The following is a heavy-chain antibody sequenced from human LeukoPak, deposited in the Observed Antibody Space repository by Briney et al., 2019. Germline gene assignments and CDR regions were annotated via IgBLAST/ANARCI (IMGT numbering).Heavy chain of an antibody. V-gene: IGHV3-23*01. D-gene: IGHD3-22*01. J-gene: IGHJ4*02. CDR1: GFTFSSYA. CDR3: AKDNYDSSGYCHFDY. CDR2: ISGSGGGT. Sequence: GGSLRLSCAASGFTFSSYAMSWVRQAPGKGLELVSAISGSGGGTYYADSRKGRLTISRDNSKNTLYLQMNSLRAEDTAVYYCAKDNYDSSGYCHFDYWGQGTLVTVSS.